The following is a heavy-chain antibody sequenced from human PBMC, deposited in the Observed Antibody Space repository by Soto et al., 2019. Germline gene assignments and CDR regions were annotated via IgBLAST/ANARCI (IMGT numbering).Heavy chain of an antibody. CDR3: ANAPEDPYGSGRNDAFDI. D-gene: IGHD3-10*01. CDR1: GFTFSSYA. Sequence: GGSLRLSCAASGFTFSSYAMSWVRQAPGKGLEWVSAISGSGGSTYYADSVKGRFTISRDNSKNTLYLQMNSLRAEDTAVSYCANAPEDPYGSGRNDAFDIWGQGTMVTVSS. V-gene: IGHV3-23*01. J-gene: IGHJ3*02. CDR2: ISGSGGST.